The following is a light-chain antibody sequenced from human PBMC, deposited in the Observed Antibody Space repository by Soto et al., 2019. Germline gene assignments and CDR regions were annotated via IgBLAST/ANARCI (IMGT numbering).Light chain of an antibody. Sequence: EIQMTQSPSTLSASVGDRVTITCRARPSIGSWLAWYQQKPGKAPKLLIYKASTLKSGVPSRFSGSGSETEFTLTISSLQPDDFATYYCQHYNSYSEAFGQGTKVDIK. V-gene: IGKV1-5*03. CDR3: QHYNSYSEA. CDR1: PSIGSW. CDR2: KAS. J-gene: IGKJ1*01.